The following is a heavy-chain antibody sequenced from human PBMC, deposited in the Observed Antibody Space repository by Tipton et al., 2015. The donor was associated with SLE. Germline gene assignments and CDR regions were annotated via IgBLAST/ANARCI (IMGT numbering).Heavy chain of an antibody. D-gene: IGHD6-19*01. CDR3: ARERRYSSGGGATDYYMDV. CDR1: GGSISSGGYY. Sequence: TLSLTCTVSGGSISSGGYYWSWIRQHPGKGLEWIGYIYYSGSTNYNPSLKSRVTISVDTSKNQFSLKLSSVTAADTAVYYCARERRYSSGGGATDYYMDVWGKGITVTVSS. J-gene: IGHJ6*03. CDR2: IYYSGST. V-gene: IGHV4-61*08.